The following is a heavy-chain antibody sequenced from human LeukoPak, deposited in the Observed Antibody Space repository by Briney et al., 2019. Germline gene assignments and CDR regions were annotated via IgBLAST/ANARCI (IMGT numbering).Heavy chain of an antibody. CDR1: GYTFTSYG. J-gene: IGHJ4*02. V-gene: IGHV1-18*01. D-gene: IGHD1-26*01. Sequence: ASVKVSCKASGYTFTSYGISWVRQAPGQGLEWMGWISAYNGNTNYAQKLQGRVTMTTDTSTSTAYMELRSLRSDDTAVYYCARDLRGRRIVGAISGPLSDYWGQGTLVTVSS. CDR2: ISAYNGNT. CDR3: ARDLRGRRIVGAISGPLSDY.